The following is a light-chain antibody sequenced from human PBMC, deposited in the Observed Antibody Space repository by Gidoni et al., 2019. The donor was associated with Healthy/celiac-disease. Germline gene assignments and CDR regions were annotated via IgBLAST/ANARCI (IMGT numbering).Light chain of an antibody. CDR2: AAS. V-gene: IGKV1-39*01. J-gene: IGKJ4*01. CDR3: QQSYSTPLT. CDR1: QSISSY. Sequence: DIQMTQSPSSLSASVGDRVTITCRASQSISSYLNWYQQKPGKAPKLLIYAASSLQSGVPSRFSGSGPGTDFTLTISSLQPEDFATYYCQQSYSTPLTFGGGTKVEIQ.